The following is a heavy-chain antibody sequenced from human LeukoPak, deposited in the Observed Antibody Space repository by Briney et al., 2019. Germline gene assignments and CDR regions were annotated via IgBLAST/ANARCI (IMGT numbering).Heavy chain of an antibody. Sequence: GRSLRLSCAASGFTFSSYGMHWVRQAPGKGLEWVAVIWYDGNNKYYADSVKGRFTISRDNSKNTLFLQMNSLRAEDTAVYFCAKVPISYSSGLFDYWGQGTLVTVSS. CDR3: AKVPISYSSGLFDY. CDR2: IWYDGNNK. J-gene: IGHJ4*02. CDR1: GFTFSSYG. D-gene: IGHD6-19*01. V-gene: IGHV3-33*06.